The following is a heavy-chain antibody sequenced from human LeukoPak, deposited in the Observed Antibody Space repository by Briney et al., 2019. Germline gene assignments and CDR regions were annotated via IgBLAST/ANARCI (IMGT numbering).Heavy chain of an antibody. CDR3: AILDLQWLATAFDY. CDR1: GYSISSGYY. Sequence: SETLSLTCTVSGYSISSGYYWGWIRQPPGKGLEWIGSIYHSGSTYYNPSLKGRVTISVDTSKNQFSLKLSSVTAADTAVYYCAILDLQWLATAFDYWGQGTLVTVSS. V-gene: IGHV4-38-2*02. D-gene: IGHD6-19*01. J-gene: IGHJ4*02. CDR2: IYHSGST.